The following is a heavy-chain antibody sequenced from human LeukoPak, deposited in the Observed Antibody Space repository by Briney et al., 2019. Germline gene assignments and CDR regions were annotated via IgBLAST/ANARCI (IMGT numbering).Heavy chain of an antibody. J-gene: IGHJ4*02. D-gene: IGHD4-17*01. CDR2: INPSGGST. Sequence: ASVKVSCKASGYTFTSYYMHWVRQAPGQGLGWMGIINPSGGSTSYAQKFQGRVTMTRDMSTSTVYMELSSLRSEDTAVYYCAARGDYNYFDYWGQGTLVTVSS. CDR1: GYTFTSYY. CDR3: AARGDYNYFDY. V-gene: IGHV1-46*01.